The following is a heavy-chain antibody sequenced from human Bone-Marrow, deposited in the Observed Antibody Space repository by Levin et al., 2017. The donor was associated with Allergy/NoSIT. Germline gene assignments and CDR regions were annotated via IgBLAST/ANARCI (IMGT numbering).Heavy chain of an antibody. CDR3: ARDGDTTGHYGNFDY. J-gene: IGHJ4*02. CDR1: GFIFSSYG. D-gene: IGHD2-8*01. Sequence: SCATSGFIFSSYGIHWVRQAPGKGLEWVAVIWYDGRDKYYADSVKGRSTISRDSYTNTVYLEMNSLRVEDTAVYHCARDGDTTGHYGNFDYWGQGTSVTVSS. V-gene: IGHV3-33*01. CDR2: IWYDGRDK.